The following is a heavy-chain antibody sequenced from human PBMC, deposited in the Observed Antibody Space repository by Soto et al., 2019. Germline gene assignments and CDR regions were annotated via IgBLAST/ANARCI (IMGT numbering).Heavy chain of an antibody. CDR1: GYTFTSYG. Sequence: GASVKVSCKASGYTFTSYGISWVRQAPGQGLEWMGWISAYNGNTNYAQKLQGRVTMTTDTSTSTAYMELRSLRSDDTAVYYRARDPVVVPAAWFDPWGQGTLVTVSS. J-gene: IGHJ5*02. V-gene: IGHV1-18*01. CDR3: ARDPVVVPAAWFDP. D-gene: IGHD2-2*01. CDR2: ISAYNGNT.